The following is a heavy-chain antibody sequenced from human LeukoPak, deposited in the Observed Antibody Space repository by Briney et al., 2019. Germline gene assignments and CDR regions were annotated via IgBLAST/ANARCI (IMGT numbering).Heavy chain of an antibody. Sequence: PGRSLILSCAASGFTFSSCAMHWVRQAPGKGLEWVAVISYDGSNKYYADSVKGRFTISRDNPKNTLYLQMNSLRAEDTAVYYCARPSPDCGDYDFDYWGQGTLVTVSS. CDR3: ARPSPDCGDYDFDY. J-gene: IGHJ4*02. D-gene: IGHD4-17*01. CDR2: ISYDGSNK. V-gene: IGHV3-30-3*01. CDR1: GFTFSSCA.